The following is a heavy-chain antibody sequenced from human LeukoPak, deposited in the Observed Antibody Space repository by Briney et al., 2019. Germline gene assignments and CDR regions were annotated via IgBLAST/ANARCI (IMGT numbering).Heavy chain of an antibody. CDR2: INHSGST. D-gene: IGHD2-2*01. V-gene: IGHV4-38-2*02. CDR3: ARRTPSRCSSTSCYRTGFDY. CDR1: GYSISSGYY. Sequence: SETLSLTCTVSGYSISSGYYWGWIRQPPGKGLEWIGEINHSGSTNYNPSLKSRVTISVDTSKNQFSLKLSSVTAADTAVYYCARRTPSRCSSTSCYRTGFDYWGQGTLVTVSS. J-gene: IGHJ4*02.